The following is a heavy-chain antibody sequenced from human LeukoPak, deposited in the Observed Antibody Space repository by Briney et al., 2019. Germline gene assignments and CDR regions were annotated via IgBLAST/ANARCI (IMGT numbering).Heavy chain of an antibody. D-gene: IGHD2-15*01. J-gene: IGHJ3*02. CDR3: SFLGVVVAAYDAFDI. CDR2: IRSKANSYAT. CDR1: GFTFSGSA. Sequence: GGSLKLSCAASGFTFSGSAMHWVRQASGKGLERVGRIRSKANSYATAYAASVKGRFTISRDDSKNTAYLQMNSLKTEDTAVYYCSFLGVVVAAYDAFDIWGQGTMVTVSS. V-gene: IGHV3-73*01.